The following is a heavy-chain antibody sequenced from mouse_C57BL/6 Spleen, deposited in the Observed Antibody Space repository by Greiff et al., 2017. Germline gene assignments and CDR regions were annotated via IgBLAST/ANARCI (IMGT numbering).Heavy chain of an antibody. CDR3: ASVYDGYYFDY. CDR2: ISYDGSN. V-gene: IGHV3-6*01. D-gene: IGHD2-3*01. Sequence: VQLKESGPGLVKPSQSLSLTCSVTGYSITSGYYWNWIRQFPGNKLEWMGYISYDGSNNYNPSLKNRISITRDTSKNQFFLKLNSVTTEDTATYYCASVYDGYYFDYWGQGTTLTVSS. J-gene: IGHJ2*01. CDR1: GYSITSGYY.